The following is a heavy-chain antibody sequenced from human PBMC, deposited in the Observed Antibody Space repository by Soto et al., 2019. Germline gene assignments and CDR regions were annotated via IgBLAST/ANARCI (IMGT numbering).Heavy chain of an antibody. CDR1: GFTFSNYV. Sequence: EVQVLESGGGLVQPGGSLRLSCEASGFTFSNYVMSWVRQAPGKGLEWVSVISGSGGRTYYADSVKGRFTISRDNSKNTLFLQMNSLRAEDTALYYCATGRLGGVIAIGYYFDFWGQGTLVSVSS. CDR2: ISGSGGRT. J-gene: IGHJ4*02. V-gene: IGHV3-23*01. D-gene: IGHD3-16*02. CDR3: ATGRLGGVIAIGYYFDF.